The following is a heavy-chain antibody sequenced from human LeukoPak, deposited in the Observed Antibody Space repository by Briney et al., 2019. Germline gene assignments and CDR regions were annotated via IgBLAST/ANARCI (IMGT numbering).Heavy chain of an antibody. CDR3: AREGRHYYDSSGYWGSFDY. CDR1: GFTFDDYA. J-gene: IGHJ4*02. D-gene: IGHD3-22*01. CDR2: ISWNSGSI. Sequence: GGSLRLSCAASGFTFDDYAMHWVRQAPGKGLEWVSGISWNSGSIGYADSVKGRFTISRDNAKNSLYLQMNSLRAEDTAVYYCAREGRHYYDSSGYWGSFDYWGQGTLVTVSS. V-gene: IGHV3-9*01.